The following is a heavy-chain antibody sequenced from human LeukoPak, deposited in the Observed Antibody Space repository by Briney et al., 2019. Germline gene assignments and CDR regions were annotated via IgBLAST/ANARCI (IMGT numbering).Heavy chain of an antibody. CDR3: ARGASSIGAFDI. V-gene: IGHV4-30-2*01. Sequence: SQTLSLTCAVSGGSISSGGYSWSWIRQPPGEGLEWIGYIYHSGSTYYNPSLKSRVTISVDRSKNQFSLKLSSVTAADTAVYYCARGASSIGAFDIWGQGTMVTVSS. CDR1: GGSISSGGYS. D-gene: IGHD6-6*01. CDR2: IYHSGST. J-gene: IGHJ3*02.